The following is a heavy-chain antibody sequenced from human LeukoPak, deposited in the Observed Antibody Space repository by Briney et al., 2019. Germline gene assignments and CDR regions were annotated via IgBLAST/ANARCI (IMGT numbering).Heavy chain of an antibody. Sequence: ASVKVSCKASGGTFSSYAISWVRQAPGQGLEWMGGIIPIFGTANYAQKFQGRVTITADESTSTVYMELRSLRSDDTAVYYCGRENYYDGSGSPSASAPIDHWGQGTLVTVSS. CDR1: GGTFSSYA. CDR3: GRENYYDGSGSPSASAPIDH. D-gene: IGHD3-22*01. CDR2: IIPIFGTA. J-gene: IGHJ4*02. V-gene: IGHV1-69*01.